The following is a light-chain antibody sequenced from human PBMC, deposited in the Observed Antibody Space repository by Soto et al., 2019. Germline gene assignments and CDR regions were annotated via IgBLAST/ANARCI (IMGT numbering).Light chain of an antibody. J-gene: IGKJ1*01. CDR3: QQYDIWPRT. CDR1: QSVVTN. CDR2: GAS. V-gene: IGKV3-15*01. Sequence: EIVMTQSPATLSVSPGQRATLSCRASQSVVTNLAWYRQKPGQAPRLLIFGASTRATGIPARFSGGGSGTEFTLTITSLQSEDFAVYYCQQYDIWPRTFGQGTKV.